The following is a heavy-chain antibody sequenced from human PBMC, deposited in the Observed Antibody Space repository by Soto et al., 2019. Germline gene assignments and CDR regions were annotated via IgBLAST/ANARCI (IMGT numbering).Heavy chain of an antibody. CDR3: TTDSYITSLLVRFAY. Sequence: GGSLRLSCAASGFTFSNAWINWVRQTPGKGLEWVGRVKSKTDGGTTDFAAPVKGRFAISRDDSKNMVYLEMNSLKTEDTAIYYCTTDSYITSLLVRFAYWGHGTLVTVSS. V-gene: IGHV3-15*07. J-gene: IGHJ4*01. CDR2: VKSKTDGGTT. CDR1: GFTFSNAW. D-gene: IGHD3-10*01.